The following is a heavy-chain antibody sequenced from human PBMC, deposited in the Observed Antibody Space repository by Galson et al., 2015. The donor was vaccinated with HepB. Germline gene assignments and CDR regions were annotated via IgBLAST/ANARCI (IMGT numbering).Heavy chain of an antibody. CDR1: GFTFDDYA. D-gene: IGHD3-22*01. CDR3: AKEKIRRTYYYDSSGTSFDY. CDR2: ISWNSGSI. V-gene: IGHV3-9*01. J-gene: IGHJ4*02. Sequence: SLRLSCAASGFTFDDYAMHWVRQAPGKGLEWVSGISWNSGSIGYADSVKGRFTISRDNAKNSLYLQMNSLRAEDTALYYCAKEKIRRTYYYDSSGTSFDYWGQGTLVTVSS.